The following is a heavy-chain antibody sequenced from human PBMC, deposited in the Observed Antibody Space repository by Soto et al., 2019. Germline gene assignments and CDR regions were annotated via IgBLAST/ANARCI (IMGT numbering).Heavy chain of an antibody. D-gene: IGHD3-3*01. V-gene: IGHV3-23*01. Sequence: GVLRLSCAASGFTFNSYAMSWVRQAPGKGLKWVSAISGSGGSTYYADSVKGRFTISRDNSKNTLYLQMNSLRAEDTAVYYCAKNNDFWSGSVDVWGQGTTVTVSS. J-gene: IGHJ6*02. CDR2: ISGSGGST. CDR1: GFTFNSYA. CDR3: AKNNDFWSGSVDV.